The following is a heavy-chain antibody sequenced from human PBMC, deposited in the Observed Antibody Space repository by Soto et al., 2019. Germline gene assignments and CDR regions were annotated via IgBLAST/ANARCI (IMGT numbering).Heavy chain of an antibody. CDR3: ARYATVTTNMLLN. V-gene: IGHV4-59*01. D-gene: IGHD4-17*01. CDR1: GGSISSYY. CDR2: IYYSGST. J-gene: IGHJ4*02. Sequence: SETLSLTCTVSGGSISSYYWSWIRQPPGKGLEWIGYIYYSGSTNYNPSLKSRVTISVDTSKNQFSLKLSSVTAADTAVYYCARYATVTTNMLLNWGQGTLVTVSS.